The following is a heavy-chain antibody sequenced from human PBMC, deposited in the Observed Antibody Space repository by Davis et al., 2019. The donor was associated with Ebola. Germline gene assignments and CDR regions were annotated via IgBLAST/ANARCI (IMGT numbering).Heavy chain of an antibody. Sequence: PGGSLRLSCAASGFTFSSYAMHWVRQAPGKGLEWVAVISYDGSNKYYADSVKGRFTISRDNSKNTLYLQMNSLRAEDTAVYYCAKVAVRSYYYDSSGPRGAFDIWGQGTMVTVSS. J-gene: IGHJ3*02. CDR3: AKVAVRSYYYDSSGPRGAFDI. D-gene: IGHD3-22*01. V-gene: IGHV3-30-3*01. CDR2: ISYDGSNK. CDR1: GFTFSSYA.